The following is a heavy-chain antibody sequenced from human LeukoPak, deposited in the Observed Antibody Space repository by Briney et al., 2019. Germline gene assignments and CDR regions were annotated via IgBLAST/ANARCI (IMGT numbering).Heavy chain of an antibody. CDR3: AGEHRGGYRFDY. D-gene: IGHD3-22*01. CDR1: DGSINTYD. CDR2: IYYSGST. V-gene: IGHV4-59*01. J-gene: IGHJ4*02. Sequence: SETLSLTCTVSDGSINTYDWSWIRQPQGKGMEWIGYIYYSGSTIYNPSLKSRVTISLATSRNQFSLKLNSATAADTAVYYCAGEHRGGYRFDYWGQGTLVTVSS.